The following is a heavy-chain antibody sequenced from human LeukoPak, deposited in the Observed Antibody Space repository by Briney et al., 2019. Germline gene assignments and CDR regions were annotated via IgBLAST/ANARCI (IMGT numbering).Heavy chain of an antibody. CDR1: GFTFSNYG. CDR2: MGYDGSNK. V-gene: IGHV3-33*01. CDR3: ARRNLDAFDI. Sequence: LPGRSLILSCAASGFTFSNYGMHWVRQAPGKGLEWVAVMGYDGSNKYYADSVKGRLTISRDNSKNTLYLQMNSLRAEDTAVYYCARRNLDAFDIWGQGTMVTVSS. J-gene: IGHJ3*02. D-gene: IGHD1-14*01.